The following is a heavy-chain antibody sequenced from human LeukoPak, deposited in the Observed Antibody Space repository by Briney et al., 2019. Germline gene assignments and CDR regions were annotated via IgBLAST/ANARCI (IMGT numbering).Heavy chain of an antibody. CDR3: AKDRRNDYTQGLDY. D-gene: IGHD4-11*01. CDR1: GFTFSSYA. CDR2: IVGSGDST. J-gene: IGHJ4*02. V-gene: IGHV3-23*01. Sequence: GGSLRLSCAASGFTFSSYAMSWVRQAPGKGLEWVSTIVGSGDSTYYADSVMGRFTISRDNSKNTLHLQMSSLRAEDSAVYYCAKDRRNDYTQGLDYWGQGTLVTVSS.